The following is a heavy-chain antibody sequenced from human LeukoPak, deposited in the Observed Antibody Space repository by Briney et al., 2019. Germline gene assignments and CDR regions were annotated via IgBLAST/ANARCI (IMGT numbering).Heavy chain of an antibody. V-gene: IGHV4-59*01. CDR3: ARYYYGSGSYYRD. J-gene: IGHJ4*02. D-gene: IGHD3-10*01. CDR1: GGSISSYY. Sequence: SETLSLTCTVSGGSISSYYWSWIRQPPGKGLEWIGYIYYSGSTNYNPSLKSRVTISVDTSKNQFSPKLSSVTAADTAVYYCARYYYGSGSYYRDWGQGTLVTVSS. CDR2: IYYSGST.